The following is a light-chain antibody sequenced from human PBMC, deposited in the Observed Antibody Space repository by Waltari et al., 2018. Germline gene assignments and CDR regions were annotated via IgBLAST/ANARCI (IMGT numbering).Light chain of an antibody. V-gene: IGLV1-47*01. J-gene: IGLJ3*02. CDR2: RNN. Sequence: QSVLTQPPSASGTPGQRVTISRSGGTSNIGRNYVYWYQQFPGTAPKLLVYRNNERPSGVPDRISGSKSGTSASLAISGLRSEDEADYYCATWDGSLTAWVFGGGTKLTVL. CDR1: TSNIGRNY. CDR3: ATWDGSLTAWV.